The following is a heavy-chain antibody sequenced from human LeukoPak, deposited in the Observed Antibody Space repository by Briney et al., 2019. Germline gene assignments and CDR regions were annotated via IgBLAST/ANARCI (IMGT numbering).Heavy chain of an antibody. CDR1: GFTFSDFG. J-gene: IGHJ5*01. V-gene: IGHV3-30*18. CDR2: ISYDGSNK. Sequence: GGSLRLSCAASGFTFSDFGMHWVRQAPGKGLEWLAVISYDGSNKYHADSVKGRFTVSRDNSRDTLFLQMNSLRTEDTAVYYCAKEGPRASGPILDSWGQGTLVTVSS. D-gene: IGHD6-19*01. CDR3: AKEGPRASGPILDS.